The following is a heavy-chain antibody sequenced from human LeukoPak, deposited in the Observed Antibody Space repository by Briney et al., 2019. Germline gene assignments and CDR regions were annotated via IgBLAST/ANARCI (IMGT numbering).Heavy chain of an antibody. CDR2: IYSGGST. J-gene: IGHJ5*02. CDR1: GFTGINNY. CDR3: AREDSSGYYEEGWFDP. D-gene: IGHD3-22*01. V-gene: IGHV3-53*01. Sequence: PGGALRLSCAASGFTGINNYMSWLSQAPGKGLERVSAIYSGGSTYYADSVKGRFTISRDNSKNTLYLQMNSLRVEDTAVYYCAREDSSGYYEEGWFDPWGQGTLVTVSS.